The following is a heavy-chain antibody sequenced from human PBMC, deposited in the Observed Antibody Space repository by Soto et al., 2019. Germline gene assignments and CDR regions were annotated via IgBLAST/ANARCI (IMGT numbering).Heavy chain of an antibody. V-gene: IGHV4-61*08. CDR1: GGSIISGGYY. J-gene: IGHJ4*02. Sequence: ALGTLSLTCAVSGGSIISGGYYWSWIRQPPGKGLEWIGYIYYSGSTNYNPSLKSRVTISVDTSKNQFSLKLSSVTAADTAVYYCARHHDYWGQGTLVTVSS. CDR3: ARHHDY. CDR2: IYYSGST.